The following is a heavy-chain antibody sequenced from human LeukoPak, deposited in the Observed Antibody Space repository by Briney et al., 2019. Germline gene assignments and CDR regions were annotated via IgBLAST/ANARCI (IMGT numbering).Heavy chain of an antibody. CDR3: EKDLEASYSGWHIDY. CDR2: ITRAGGST. CDR1: GFTFSNYG. Sequence: GGSLRLSCTASGFTFSNYGMSWVRQAPGKGLEWVSSITRAGGSTDYADSVKGRYTISRDNSKNTVYLQMNSLRAEDTAVYYCEKDLEASYSGWHIDYWGQGTLVTVSS. V-gene: IGHV3-23*01. D-gene: IGHD6-19*01. J-gene: IGHJ4*02.